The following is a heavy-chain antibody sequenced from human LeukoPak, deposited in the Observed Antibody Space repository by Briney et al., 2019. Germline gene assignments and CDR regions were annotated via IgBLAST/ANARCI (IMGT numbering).Heavy chain of an antibody. D-gene: IGHD6-13*01. CDR3: ARGSYTSSWYGVFDY. CDR1: GFIFSSYG. J-gene: IGHJ4*02. Sequence: GRSLRLSCAASGFIFSSYGMHWVRQAPGKGLEWVAVIWYDGSNKYYADSVKGRFTISRDNSKNTLYLQMNSLRGEGTAVYYCARGSYTSSWYGVFDYWGQGTLVTVSS. V-gene: IGHV3-33*01. CDR2: IWYDGSNK.